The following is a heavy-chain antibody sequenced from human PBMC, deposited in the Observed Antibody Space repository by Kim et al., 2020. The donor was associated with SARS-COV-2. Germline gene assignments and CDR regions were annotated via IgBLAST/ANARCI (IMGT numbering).Heavy chain of an antibody. CDR3: ANMQY. J-gene: IGHJ4*02. V-gene: IGHV3-30*18. Sequence: SQDGSYRAYADSVKGRFTLSRDSSKNTLYLQMNSLRVEDTAVYYCANMQYWGQGTLVSVSS. CDR2: SQDGSYR.